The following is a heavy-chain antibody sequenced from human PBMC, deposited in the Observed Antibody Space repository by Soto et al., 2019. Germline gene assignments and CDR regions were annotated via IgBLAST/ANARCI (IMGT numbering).Heavy chain of an antibody. V-gene: IGHV2-5*02. Sequence: QITLKESGPTLVKPTQTLTLTCTFSGFSLSTSGVGVGWIRQPPGKALEWLALIYWDDDKRYSPSLKSRLTIPKDTCKNQVVLTMTNMDPVDTATYYCAHRPEVPAAIDEKNNWFDPWGQGTLVTVSS. CDR2: IYWDDDK. CDR3: AHRPEVPAAIDEKNNWFDP. D-gene: IGHD2-2*02. J-gene: IGHJ5*02. CDR1: GFSLSTSGVG.